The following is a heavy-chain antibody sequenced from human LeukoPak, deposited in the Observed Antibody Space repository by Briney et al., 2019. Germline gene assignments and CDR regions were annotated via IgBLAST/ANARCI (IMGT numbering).Heavy chain of an antibody. Sequence: GGSLRLSCAASGFTVSSNYMSWVRQAPGKGLEWVSVIYSGGSTYYADSVKGRFTISRDNSKNTLYLQMNSLRAEDTAVYYCARDPYSSGWYGYWGQGTLVTASS. CDR1: GFTVSSNY. CDR2: IYSGGST. CDR3: ARDPYSSGWYGY. V-gene: IGHV3-66*01. J-gene: IGHJ4*02. D-gene: IGHD6-19*01.